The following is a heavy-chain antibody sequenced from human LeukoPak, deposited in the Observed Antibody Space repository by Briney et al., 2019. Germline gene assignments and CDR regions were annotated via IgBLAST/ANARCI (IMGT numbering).Heavy chain of an antibody. Sequence: PGRSLRLSCAASGFIFSNFAMHWVRQASGKGLEWVALISYDGSHTYYADSMKGRYTISRDNSRNVLYLQMTSLSGDDSAVYYCAREEQELVRDYYYYMDVWGKGTTVTVSS. CDR1: GFIFSNFA. CDR3: AREEQELVRDYYYYMDV. D-gene: IGHD6-13*01. V-gene: IGHV3-30*01. CDR2: ISYDGSHT. J-gene: IGHJ6*03.